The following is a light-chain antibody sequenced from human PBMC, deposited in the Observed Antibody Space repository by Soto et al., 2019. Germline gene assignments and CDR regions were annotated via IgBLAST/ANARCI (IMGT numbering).Light chain of an antibody. CDR2: LNSDGSH. J-gene: IGLJ3*02. V-gene: IGLV4-69*01. CDR3: QTGGTGTWV. CDR1: SGHSSYA. Sequence: QPVLTQSPSASASLGPSVKLTCTLSSGHSSYAIAWHQQQPEKGPRYLMKLNSDGSHSTGDGIPDRFSGSSSGAERYLTIPSLQSEDEADYYCQTGGTGTWVFGVGTKVTVL.